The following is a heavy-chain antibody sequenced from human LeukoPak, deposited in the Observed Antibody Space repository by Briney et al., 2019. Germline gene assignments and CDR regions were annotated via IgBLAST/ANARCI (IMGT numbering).Heavy chain of an antibody. D-gene: IGHD3-9*01. Sequence: ASVKVSCRASGYTFTSYGISWVRQAPGQGLEWMGWISAYNGNTNYAQKLQGRVTMTTDTSTSTAYMELRSLRSDDTAVYYCARGYDILTGYSSFGYWGQGTLVTVSS. V-gene: IGHV1-18*01. CDR2: ISAYNGNT. J-gene: IGHJ4*02. CDR3: ARGYDILTGYSSFGY. CDR1: GYTFTSYG.